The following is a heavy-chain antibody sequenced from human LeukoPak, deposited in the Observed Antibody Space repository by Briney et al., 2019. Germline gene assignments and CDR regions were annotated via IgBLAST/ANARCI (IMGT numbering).Heavy chain of an antibody. Sequence: GGSLRLSCAASGFTFTSYAMSWVRQAPKKGLEWVSVISASGGSTNYADSVKGRFTISRDNAKNSLYLQMNSLRVEDTAVYYCARDLGATIFDFDYWGQGTLVTVSS. J-gene: IGHJ4*02. CDR3: ARDLGATIFDFDY. D-gene: IGHD1-26*01. CDR2: ISASGGST. V-gene: IGHV3-23*01. CDR1: GFTFTSYA.